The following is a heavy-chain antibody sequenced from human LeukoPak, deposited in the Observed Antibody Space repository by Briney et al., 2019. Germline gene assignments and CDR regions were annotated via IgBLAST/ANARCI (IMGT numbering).Heavy chain of an antibody. CDR2: VYTSGST. CDR1: GGSISSGSYY. D-gene: IGHD5-18*01. V-gene: IGHV4-61*02. CDR3: ARGTVDTAMVTFDY. J-gene: IGHJ4*02. Sequence: SETLSLTCTVSGGSISSGSYYWSWIRQSAGKGLEWIGRVYTSGSTNYNPSLKSRVTISVDTSKNQFSLKLSSVTAADTAVYYCARGTVDTAMVTFDYWGQGTLVTVSS.